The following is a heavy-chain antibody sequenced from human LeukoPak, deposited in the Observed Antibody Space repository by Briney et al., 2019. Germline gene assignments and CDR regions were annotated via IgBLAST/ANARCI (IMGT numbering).Heavy chain of an antibody. CDR1: AFSFISFG. CDR2: ISGYNGDT. J-gene: IGHJ4*02. Sequence: ASVRVSCKAFAFSFISFGFNWVRQAPGQGLEWMGWISGYNGDTKYAQKFQGRVTMTTDTSTSTAYMELRSLRSDDTDVYYCARGTWETAARPYSFDTWGQGTLVTVTS. V-gene: IGHV1-18*01. CDR3: ARGTWETAARPYSFDT. D-gene: IGHD1-26*01.